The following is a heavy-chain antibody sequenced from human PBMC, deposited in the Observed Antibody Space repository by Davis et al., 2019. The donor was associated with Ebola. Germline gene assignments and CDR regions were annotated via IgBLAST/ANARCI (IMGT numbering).Heavy chain of an antibody. Sequence: GESLKISCAASGFTFSSYAMTWVRQAPGKGLEWVSYIGSSSTTIYYADSVKGRFTISRDNSKNTVDLQMNSLRREDTAVYYCAKDWRYDSRLRKSYYYGMDVWGQGTTVTVSS. CDR3: AKDWRYDSRLRKSYYYGMDV. CDR2: IGSSSTTI. V-gene: IGHV3-48*01. D-gene: IGHD3-22*01. CDR1: GFTFSSYA. J-gene: IGHJ6*02.